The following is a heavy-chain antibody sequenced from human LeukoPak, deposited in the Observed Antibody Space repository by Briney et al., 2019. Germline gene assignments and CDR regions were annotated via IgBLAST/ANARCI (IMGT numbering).Heavy chain of an antibody. Sequence: GSLRLSCTASGFTFSDYAMTWVRQPPGKGLEWIGEINHSGSTNYNPSLKSRVSISVDSSKNQFSLKVSSVTAADTAVYYCARGSDTAAGLYWGQGTLVTVSS. CDR1: GFTFSDYA. V-gene: IGHV4-34*01. CDR3: ARGSDTAAGLY. CDR2: INHSGST. J-gene: IGHJ4*02. D-gene: IGHD6-13*01.